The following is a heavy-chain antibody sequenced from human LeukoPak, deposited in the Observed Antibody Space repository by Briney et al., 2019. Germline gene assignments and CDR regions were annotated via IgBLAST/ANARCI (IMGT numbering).Heavy chain of an antibody. CDR1: GGSFSGYY. V-gene: IGHV4-34*01. J-gene: IGHJ4*02. D-gene: IGHD3-16*01. CDR2: INHSGST. Sequence: SETLSLTCAVYGGSFSGYYWNWIRQPPGKGLEWIGEINHSGSTNYNPSLKSRVTISVDTSKNHFSLNLRSVTAADTALYYCASAPRQASIGGLDYWGQGTLVTVSS. CDR3: ASAPRQASIGGLDY.